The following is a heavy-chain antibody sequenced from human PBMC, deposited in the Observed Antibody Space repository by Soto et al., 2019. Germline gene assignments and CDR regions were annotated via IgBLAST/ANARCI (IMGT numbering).Heavy chain of an antibody. CDR1: GYSFTTYW. D-gene: IGHD1-1*01. Sequence: GESLKISCKGSGYSFTTYWIAWVRQMPGKGLECMGIIYPGDSDTRYSPSFQGQVTISVDKSISTAYLQWSSLRASDTAIYYCARHGKFSSMTNYFDSWGQGALVTVTS. CDR2: IYPGDSDT. J-gene: IGHJ4*02. CDR3: ARHGKFSSMTNYFDS. V-gene: IGHV5-51*01.